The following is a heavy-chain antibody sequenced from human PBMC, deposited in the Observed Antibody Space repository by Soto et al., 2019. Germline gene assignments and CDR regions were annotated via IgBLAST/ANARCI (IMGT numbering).Heavy chain of an antibody. Sequence: ASVKVSCKASGYTFTSYGISWVRQAPGQGLEWMGWISAYNGNTNYAQKLQGRVTMTTDTSTSTAYMELRSLRSDDTAVYHCSRVPRNNRGAPLDYWGQGTLVTVSS. CDR1: GYTFTSYG. V-gene: IGHV1-18*01. D-gene: IGHD3-10*01. CDR2: ISAYNGNT. CDR3: SRVPRNNRGAPLDY. J-gene: IGHJ4*02.